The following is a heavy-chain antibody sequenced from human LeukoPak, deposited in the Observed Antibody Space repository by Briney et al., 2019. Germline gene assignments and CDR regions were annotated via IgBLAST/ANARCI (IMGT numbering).Heavy chain of an antibody. CDR1: GYTFTSYA. J-gene: IGHJ5*02. D-gene: IGHD3-10*01. CDR2: INTNTGNP. V-gene: IGHV7-4-1*02. CDR3: AREEILWFGELFWFDP. Sequence: ASVKASCKASGYTFTSYAMNWVRQAPGQGLEWMGWINTNTGNPTYAQGFTGRFVFSLDTSVSTAYLQISSLKAEDTAVYYCAREEILWFGELFWFDPWGQGTLVTVSS.